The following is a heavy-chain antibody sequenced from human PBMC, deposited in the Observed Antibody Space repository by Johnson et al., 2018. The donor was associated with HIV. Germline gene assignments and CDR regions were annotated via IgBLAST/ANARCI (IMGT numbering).Heavy chain of an antibody. V-gene: IGHV3-30*02. D-gene: IGHD3-22*01. Sequence: VQLVESGGGVVQPGRSLRLSCAASGFTFSSYAMHWVRQAPGKGLEWVALIRYDGSNKYYADSVKGRFIISRDNSKNTLYLQMNSLRPDDTAVYFCAKEQPYYYDNRHAFDIWGQGTMVTVSS. CDR1: GFTFSSYA. J-gene: IGHJ3*02. CDR3: AKEQPYYYDNRHAFDI. CDR2: IRYDGSNK.